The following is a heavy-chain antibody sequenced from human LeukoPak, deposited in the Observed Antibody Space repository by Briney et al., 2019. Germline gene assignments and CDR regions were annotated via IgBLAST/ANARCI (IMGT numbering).Heavy chain of an antibody. CDR2: TYYRSKWYI. J-gene: IGHJ5*02. CDR3: ARDPGGDSSGYYFSPRFDP. D-gene: IGHD3-22*01. CDR1: GDSVSSNSAA. Sequence: SQTLSLTCAISGDSVSSNSAAWNWIRQSPSRGLEWLGRTYYRSKWYIDYAVSVKSRITINPDTSKNQFSLQLNSVTPEDTAVYYCARDPGGDSSGYYFSPRFDPWGQGTLVTVSS. V-gene: IGHV6-1*01.